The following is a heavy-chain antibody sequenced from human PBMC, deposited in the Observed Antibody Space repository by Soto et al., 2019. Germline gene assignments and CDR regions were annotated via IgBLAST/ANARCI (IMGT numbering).Heavy chain of an antibody. V-gene: IGHV3-48*02. J-gene: IGHJ4*02. CDR1: GFTFSSYS. CDR2: ISSGSNTI. CDR3: ARVGYSSPFDS. D-gene: IGHD5-18*01. Sequence: ESGGGLVQPGGSLRLSCAASGFTFSSYSMNWVRQAPGKGLEWVSYISSGSNTIYYADSVKGRFTISRDNAKNSLYLQMNSLRDDDTAVYYCARVGYSSPFDSWGQGTMLTVSS.